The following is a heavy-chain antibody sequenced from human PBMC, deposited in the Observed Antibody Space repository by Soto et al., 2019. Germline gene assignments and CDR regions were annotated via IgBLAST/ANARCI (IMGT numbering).Heavy chain of an antibody. CDR1: GFTFTHYR. CDR3: ARAGDLNYVQDL. Sequence: GGSLRLSCAASGFTFTHYRIHWVRQPPGKGLEWVARINSDGARIEYGDSVKGRFTISRDNAHNMVFLQMNSLTDEDSGVYFCARAGDLNYVQDLWGQGTLVTVSS. V-gene: IGHV3-74*03. D-gene: IGHD3-16*01. CDR2: INSDGARI. J-gene: IGHJ4*02.